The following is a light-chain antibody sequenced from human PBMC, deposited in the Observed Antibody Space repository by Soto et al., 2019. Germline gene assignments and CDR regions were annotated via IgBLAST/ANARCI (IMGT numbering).Light chain of an antibody. CDR2: DAS. CDR3: QQYDSSSPT. Sequence: DIQMTQSPSTLSASVGDGVTITCRASQNISVWLAWSQQRPGKAPKFLIYDASSLETGVPSRFSGSGSGTEFTLAVRGLQPDDFATYYCQQYDSSSPTFGQGTKLEIK. V-gene: IGKV1-5*01. CDR1: QNISVW. J-gene: IGKJ2*01.